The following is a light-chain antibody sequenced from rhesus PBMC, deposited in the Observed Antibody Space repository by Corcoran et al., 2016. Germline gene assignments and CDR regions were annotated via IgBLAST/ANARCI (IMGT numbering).Light chain of an antibody. J-gene: IGKJ4*01. CDR3: LQHNSYPLT. CDR1: QGIIRY. Sequence: DIQMTQSPSSLSASVGDTVTITCRASQGIIRYLNWFQQKPGKAPKLLIYAASSLESGVPSRFSGSGSGTEFTLTISSLQPKDFAAYYCLQHNSYPLTFGGGTKVEIK. V-gene: IGKV1-28*01. CDR2: AAS.